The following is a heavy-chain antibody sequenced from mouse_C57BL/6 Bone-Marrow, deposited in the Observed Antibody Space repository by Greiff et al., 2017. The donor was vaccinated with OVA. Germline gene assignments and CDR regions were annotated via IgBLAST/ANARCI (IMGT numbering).Heavy chain of an antibody. J-gene: IGHJ2*01. CDR1: GYSITSGYY. CDR2: ISYDGSN. V-gene: IGHV3-6*01. D-gene: IGHD1-1*01. Sequence: VQLKESGPGLVKPSQSLSLTCSVTGYSITSGYYWTWIRQFPGNKLEWMGYISYDGSNNYNPSLKNRISITRDTSKNQFFLKLNSVTTEDTATYYCARSLPYYYGFDYWGQGTTLTVSS. CDR3: ARSLPYYYGFDY.